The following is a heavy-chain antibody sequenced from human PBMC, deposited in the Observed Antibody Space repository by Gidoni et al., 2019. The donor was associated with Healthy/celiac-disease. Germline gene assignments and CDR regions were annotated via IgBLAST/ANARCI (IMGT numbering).Heavy chain of an antibody. CDR2: INPNSGGT. Sequence: QVQLVQSGAEVKKPGASVKVSCQASGYTFTGYYLHWVRQAPGQGLEWMGWINPNSGGTNYAQKFQGWVTMTRDTSISTAYMELSRLRSDDTAVYYCARDRGGDFWSGYSAQNWFDPWGQGTLVTVSS. CDR1: GYTFTGYY. V-gene: IGHV1-2*04. D-gene: IGHD3-3*01. J-gene: IGHJ5*02. CDR3: ARDRGGDFWSGYSAQNWFDP.